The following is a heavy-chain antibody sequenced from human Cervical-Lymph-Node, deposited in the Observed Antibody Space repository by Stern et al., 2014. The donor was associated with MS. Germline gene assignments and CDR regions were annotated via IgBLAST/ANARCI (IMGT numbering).Heavy chain of an antibody. J-gene: IGHJ5*02. CDR1: GGSISSYY. CDR3: ARIKYYSWFDP. V-gene: IGHV4-59*01. Sequence: QVQLQESGPGLVKPSETLSLTCTVSGGSISSYYWSCIRQPPGQGLEWIGYIYYSGSTNYNPSLKSRVTISVDTSKNQFSLKLSSVTAADTAVYYCARIKYYSWFDPWGQGTLVTVSS. CDR2: IYYSGST. D-gene: IGHD2/OR15-2a*01.